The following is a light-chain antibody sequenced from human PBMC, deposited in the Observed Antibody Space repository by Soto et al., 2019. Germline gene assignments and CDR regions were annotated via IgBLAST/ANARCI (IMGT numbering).Light chain of an antibody. V-gene: IGKV1-8*01. CDR2: AAS. CDR1: QSISSY. J-gene: IGKJ1*01. CDR3: QQYYSYPPT. Sequence: IQMTQSPSSLSASVGDRVTITCRAGQSISSYLNWYQQKPGKAPKLLIYAASTLQSGVPSRFSGSGSGTDFTLTISCLQSEDFATYYCQQYYSYPPTFGQGTKVDIK.